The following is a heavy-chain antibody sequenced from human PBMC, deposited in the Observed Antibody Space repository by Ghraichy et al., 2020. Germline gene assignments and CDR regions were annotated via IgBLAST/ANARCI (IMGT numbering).Heavy chain of an antibody. Sequence: GGSLRLSCAASGFIFSSFWMSWVRQAPGKGLEWVANINQDGTENHYVGSVKGRFTISRDNAKNSLNLQMKSLRAEDTAVYYCARGGVVVLVSGGMDVWGQGTTVTVSS. CDR1: GFIFSSFW. J-gene: IGHJ6*02. V-gene: IGHV3-7*03. CDR2: INQDGTEN. D-gene: IGHD3-3*01. CDR3: ARGGVVVLVSGGMDV.